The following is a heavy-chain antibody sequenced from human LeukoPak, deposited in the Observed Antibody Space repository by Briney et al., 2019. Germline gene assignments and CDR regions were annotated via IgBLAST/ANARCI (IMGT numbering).Heavy chain of an antibody. CDR3: ARDRSIAVAGTEDY. J-gene: IGHJ4*02. CDR1: GYTFTSYG. Sequence: ASVKVSCKASGYTFTSYGISWVRQAPGQGLEWMGCISAYNGNTNYAQKLQGRVTMTTDTSTSTAYMELRRLRSDDTAVYYCARDRSIAVAGTEDYWGQGTLVTVSS. V-gene: IGHV1-18*01. D-gene: IGHD6-19*01. CDR2: ISAYNGNT.